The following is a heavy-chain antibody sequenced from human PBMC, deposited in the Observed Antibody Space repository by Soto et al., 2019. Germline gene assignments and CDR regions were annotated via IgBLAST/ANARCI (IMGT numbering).Heavy chain of an antibody. CDR3: ARGSHSLHSYDSSGFYHYVDY. Sequence: PSETLSLTCAVYGGSLSDYYWTWIRQPPGKGLEWIGEINHSGSTNYTPSLESRVTISIDTSKNRFSLMLSSVTAADTAVYYCARGSHSLHSYDSSGFYHYVDYWGQGALVTVSS. CDR1: GGSLSDYY. V-gene: IGHV4-34*01. D-gene: IGHD3-22*01. CDR2: INHSGST. J-gene: IGHJ4*02.